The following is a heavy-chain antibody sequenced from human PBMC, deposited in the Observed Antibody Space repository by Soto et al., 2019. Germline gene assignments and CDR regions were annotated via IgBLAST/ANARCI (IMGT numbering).Heavy chain of an antibody. V-gene: IGHV3-9*01. CDR1: EFTFDDYA. CDR3: VKLKSLGGEASTYYFDF. CDR2: ISWSSVYT. J-gene: IGHJ4*02. Sequence: EVQLGESGGGLVHPGRSLRLSCAASEFTFDDYAMHWVRQAPGKGLEWVAFISWSSVYTGYADSVKGRFTISRDHAKISLYLEMNSLRPENTARYSCVKLKSLGGEASTYYFDFWGQGTLVTVSS. D-gene: IGHD2-21*01.